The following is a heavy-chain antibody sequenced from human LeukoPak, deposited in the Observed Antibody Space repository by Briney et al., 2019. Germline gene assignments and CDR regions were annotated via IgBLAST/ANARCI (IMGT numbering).Heavy chain of an antibody. CDR3: ASLLRDILPFFDY. V-gene: IGHV3-48*01. CDR2: ISSHSRTI. CDR1: GLTFSTHS. Sequence: PGGSLRLSCAASGLTFSTHSMNWVRQAPGKGLEWVSYISSHSRTIYYADSVKGRFTISRDNAKNSLFLQMDSLRAEDTAVYYCASLLRDILPFFDYWGQGTLVTVSS. J-gene: IGHJ4*02.